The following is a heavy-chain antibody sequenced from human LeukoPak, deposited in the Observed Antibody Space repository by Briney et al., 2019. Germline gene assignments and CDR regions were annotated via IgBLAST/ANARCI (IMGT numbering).Heavy chain of an antibody. J-gene: IGHJ6*02. D-gene: IGHD6-19*01. CDR3: ARGTPSSSGWLYYGMDV. Sequence: GGSLRLSCAASGFTFSSYAMHWVRQAPGKGLEWVAVISYDGSNKYYADSVKGRFTISRDNSKNTLYLQMNSLRAEDTAVYYCARGTPSSSGWLYYGMDVWGQGTTVTVFS. CDR1: GFTFSSYA. V-gene: IGHV3-30-3*01. CDR2: ISYDGSNK.